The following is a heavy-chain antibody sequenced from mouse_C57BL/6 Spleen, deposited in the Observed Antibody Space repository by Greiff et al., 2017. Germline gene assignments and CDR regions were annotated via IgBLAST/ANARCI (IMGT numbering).Heavy chain of an antibody. CDR2: ISYDGSN. V-gene: IGHV3-6*01. CDR3: ARDGGNYAFDY. D-gene: IGHD2-1*01. Sequence: EVQLQQSGPGLVKPSQSLSLTCSVTGYSITSGYYWNWIRQFPGNKLEWMGYISYDGSNNYNPSLKNRISITRDTSKNQFFLKLNSVTTEDTATYYCARDGGNYAFDYWGQGTTLTVSS. CDR1: GYSITSGYY. J-gene: IGHJ2*01.